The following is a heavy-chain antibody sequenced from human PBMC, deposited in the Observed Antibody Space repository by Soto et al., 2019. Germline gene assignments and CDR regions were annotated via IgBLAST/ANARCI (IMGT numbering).Heavy chain of an antibody. V-gene: IGHV1-3*01. CDR2: MNAGVGNT. CDR1: GYTFTDYA. D-gene: IGHD5-18*01. CDR3: ARDTGYTFGSLNY. Sequence: HVELVQSGADVKKPGASVTISWKASGYTFTDYALHWVRQAPGQRLEWMGWMNAGVGNTLYSQKFQGRITITRDTSASTAYMELNSLKSEDTAIYYCARDTGYTFGSLNYWGPGTLVTVSS. J-gene: IGHJ4*02.